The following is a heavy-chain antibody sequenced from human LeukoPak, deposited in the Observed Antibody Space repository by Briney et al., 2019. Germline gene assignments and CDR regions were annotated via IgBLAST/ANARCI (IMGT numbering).Heavy chain of an antibody. CDR2: ISGSGGST. V-gene: IGHV3-23*01. CDR3: AKTTYYYDSSGYHFGGFDY. Sequence: HPGGSLRLSCAASGFTFSGYAMSWVRQAPGKGLEWVSAISGSGGSTYYADSVKGRFTISRDNSKNTLYLQMNSLRAEDTAVYYCAKTTYYYDSSGYHFGGFDYWGQGTLVTVSS. J-gene: IGHJ4*02. CDR1: GFTFSGYA. D-gene: IGHD3-22*01.